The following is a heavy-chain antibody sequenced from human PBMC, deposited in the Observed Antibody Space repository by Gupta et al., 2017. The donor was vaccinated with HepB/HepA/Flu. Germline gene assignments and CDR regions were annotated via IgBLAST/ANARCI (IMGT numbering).Heavy chain of an antibody. V-gene: IGHV3-30*18. CDR3: AKDFRQQLAIYYFDS. D-gene: IGHD6-13*01. CDR2: ISYDGNTK. Sequence: QVELVESGGGVVQPGRSLRLSCVASGFSFSRYAIHWVRQAPGKGLEWVAVISYDGNTKYYADSVKGRFTISRDYAQNTLFLQMDGLKAEDTAVYYCAKDFRQQLAIYYFDSWGQGTLVTVSS. J-gene: IGHJ4*02. CDR1: GFSFSRYA.